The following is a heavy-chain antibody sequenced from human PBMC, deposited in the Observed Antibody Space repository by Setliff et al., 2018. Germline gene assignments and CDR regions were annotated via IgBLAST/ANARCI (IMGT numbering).Heavy chain of an antibody. J-gene: IGHJ4*02. CDR2: IHHSGGT. CDR3: ARTTHYDFWSGYLY. D-gene: IGHD3-3*01. V-gene: IGHV4-34*01. CDR1: GGSFSGYY. Sequence: SETLSLTCAVSGGSFSGYYWSWIRQRPGKGLEWIGEIHHSGGTSYNPSLKSRVTISIDTSKNQFSLSLNSVTAADTAVYFCARTTHYDFWSGYLYWGQGTLVTVSS.